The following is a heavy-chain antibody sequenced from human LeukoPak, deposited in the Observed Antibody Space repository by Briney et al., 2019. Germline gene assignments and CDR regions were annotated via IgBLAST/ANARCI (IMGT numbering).Heavy chain of an antibody. CDR2: IKQDGNEK. Sequence: GGSLRLSCAASGFTFTSYCMSWVRQAPGKGLEWVANIKQDGNEKYYVDSVKGRFTISRDNAKNSLYLQMNSLRAEDTALYYCAKTMTSPTDYNLWSTYYLDYWGQGTQVTVSS. CDR1: GFTFTSYC. J-gene: IGHJ4*02. CDR3: AKTMTSPTDYNLWSTYYLDY. V-gene: IGHV3-7*03. D-gene: IGHD3-3*01.